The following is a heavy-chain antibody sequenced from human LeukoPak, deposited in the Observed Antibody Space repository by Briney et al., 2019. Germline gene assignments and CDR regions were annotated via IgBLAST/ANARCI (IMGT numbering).Heavy chain of an antibody. CDR2: IYSGGST. CDR3: ARDAGTDWFGGYWGMDV. V-gene: IGHV3-66*01. D-gene: IGHD2-15*01. J-gene: IGHJ6*02. Sequence: GGSLRLSCAASGFTVSSNYMSWVRQAPGKGLEWVSVIYSGGSTYYADSVKGRFTISRDNSKNTLYLQMNSLRAEDTAVYYCARDAGTDWFGGYWGMDVWAKGPRSPSP. CDR1: GFTVSSNY.